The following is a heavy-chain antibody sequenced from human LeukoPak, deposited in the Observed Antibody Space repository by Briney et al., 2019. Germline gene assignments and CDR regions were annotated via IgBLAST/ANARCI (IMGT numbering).Heavy chain of an antibody. CDR2: INPSGGST. CDR1: GYTFTSYY. Sequence: GAXXKVSCKASGYTFTSYYMHWVRQAPGQGLEWMGVINPSGGSTSYAQKFKGRVTMTRDTSTSTVYMELSSLRSEDTAVYYCAREGNQETPDYWGQGTLVTVSS. D-gene: IGHD1-14*01. J-gene: IGHJ4*02. CDR3: AREGNQETPDY. V-gene: IGHV1-46*01.